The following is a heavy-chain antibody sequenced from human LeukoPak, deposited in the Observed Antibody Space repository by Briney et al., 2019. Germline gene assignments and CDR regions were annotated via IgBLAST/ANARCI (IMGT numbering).Heavy chain of an antibody. J-gene: IGHJ6*03. CDR1: GYSFTSYW. D-gene: IGHD1-14*01. Sequence: GESLKISCKGSGYSFTSYWIGWVRQMPGKGLEWMGIIYPGDSDTRYSPSFQGQVTISADKSISTAYLQWSSLKASDTAMYYCARQPRLAPEYYYYMDVWGKGTTVTVSS. V-gene: IGHV5-51*01. CDR2: IYPGDSDT. CDR3: ARQPRLAPEYYYYMDV.